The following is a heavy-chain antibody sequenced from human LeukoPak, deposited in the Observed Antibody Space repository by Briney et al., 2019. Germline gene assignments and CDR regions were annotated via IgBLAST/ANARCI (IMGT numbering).Heavy chain of an antibody. CDR1: GYTFTSYA. CDR2: INAGNGNT. V-gene: IGHV1-3*01. J-gene: IGHJ6*03. Sequence: ASVKVSCKASGYTFTSYAMHWVRQAPGQRLEWMGWINAGNGNTKYSQKFQGRVTITRDTSASTAYMELSSLRSEDTAVYYCARVAGEFVYCSSTSCYRYYYYYMVVWGKGTTVTVSS. D-gene: IGHD2-2*02. CDR3: ARVAGEFVYCSSTSCYRYYYYYMVV.